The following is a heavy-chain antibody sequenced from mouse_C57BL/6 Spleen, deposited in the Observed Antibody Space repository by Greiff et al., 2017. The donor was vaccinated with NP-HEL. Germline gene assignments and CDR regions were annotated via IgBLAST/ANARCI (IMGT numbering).Heavy chain of an antibody. V-gene: IGHV1-55*01. CDR3: ARSYYGSRGVY. Sequence: QVQLKQPGAELVKPGASVKMSCKASGYTFTSYWITWVKQRPGQGLEWIGDIYPGSGSTNYNEKFKSKATLTVDTSSSTAYMQLSSLTSEDSAVYYCARSYYGSRGVYWGQGTTLTVSS. D-gene: IGHD1-1*01. CDR2: IYPGSGST. CDR1: GYTFTSYW. J-gene: IGHJ2*01.